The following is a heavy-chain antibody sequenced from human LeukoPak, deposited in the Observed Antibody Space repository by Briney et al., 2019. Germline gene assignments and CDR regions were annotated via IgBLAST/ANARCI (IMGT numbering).Heavy chain of an antibody. V-gene: IGHV1-2*02. CDR1: GYTFTDYY. CDR2: INAKSGDT. J-gene: IGHJ5*01. CDR3: ARQNTGQLDS. Sequence: ASVKVSCKASGYTFTDYYMHWVRQASGQGLEWMGWINAKSGDTKYAQKFQARVTMTRDTSITTTYMEVSRLSSDDTAVYYCARQNTGQLDSWGQGTLVTVSS. D-gene: IGHD2-8*02.